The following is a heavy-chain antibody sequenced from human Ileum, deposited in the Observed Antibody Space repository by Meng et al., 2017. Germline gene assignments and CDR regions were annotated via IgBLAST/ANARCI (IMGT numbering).Heavy chain of an antibody. V-gene: IGHV1-46*01. Sequence: QVQRVKAGAELKKPGASVKVSCKASGYTFLTFHIHWGRQAPGQGLEWMGTIFSSGSTRYAQKFQGRVTMTRDTSTTTVYMELSSLRSEDTAVYYCAGEKPSNYWFDPWGQGTLVTVSS. D-gene: IGHD4-11*01. J-gene: IGHJ5*02. CDR3: AGEKPSNYWFDP. CDR1: GYTFLTFH. CDR2: IFSSGST.